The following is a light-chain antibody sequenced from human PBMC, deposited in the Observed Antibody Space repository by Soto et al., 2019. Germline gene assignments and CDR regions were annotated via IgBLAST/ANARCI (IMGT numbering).Light chain of an antibody. J-gene: IGLJ1*01. CDR2: EVS. Sequence: QSVLTQPAAVSVSPGQSITISCTGTSGEIGGYNYVSWYQQHPGKAPKLMISEVSNRPSGVSNRFSGSKSGNTASLTISGLQTEDEADYYCCSYTTTSTPFGVGTGTKVTVL. V-gene: IGLV2-14*01. CDR3: CSYTTTSTPFG. CDR1: SGEIGGYNY.